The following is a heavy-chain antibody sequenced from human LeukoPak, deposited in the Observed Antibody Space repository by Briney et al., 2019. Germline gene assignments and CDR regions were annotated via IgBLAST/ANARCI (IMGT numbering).Heavy chain of an antibody. J-gene: IGHJ4*02. CDR2: ISSSSSTI. V-gene: IGHV3-48*01. CDR1: GFTFSSYS. D-gene: IGHD3-22*01. CDR3: AREYYDSSGYYNY. Sequence: GGSLRPSCAASGFTFSSYSMNWVRQAPGKGLEWVSYISSSSSTIYYADSVKGRFTISRDNAKNSLYLQMNSLRAEDTAVYYCAREYYDSSGYYNYWGQGTLVTVSS.